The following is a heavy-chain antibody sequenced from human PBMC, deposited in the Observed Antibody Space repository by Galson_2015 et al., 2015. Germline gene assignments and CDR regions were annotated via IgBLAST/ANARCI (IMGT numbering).Heavy chain of an antibody. J-gene: IGHJ4*02. V-gene: IGHV2-5*02. CDR2: IYWDDGK. D-gene: IGHD3-10*01. CDR3: AHRRTLRSNYNSGDLDY. CDR1: GFSLRTPGVG. Sequence: PALVRPPPARTLTCSLSGFSLRTPGVGVGWIRQPPGKALEWLAVIYWDDGKRYSPVLKSRLTITKDTSRNQVVLTMTNMDPVDTATYYCAHRRTLRSNYNSGDLDYWVQGTLVTVSS.